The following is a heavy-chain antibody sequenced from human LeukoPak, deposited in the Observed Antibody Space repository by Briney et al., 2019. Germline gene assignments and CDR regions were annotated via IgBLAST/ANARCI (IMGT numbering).Heavy chain of an antibody. J-gene: IGHJ4*02. CDR2: ISSSGSTI. Sequence: GGSLRLSCAASGFPFRSYEMNWVRQAPGKGLEWVSYISSSGSTIYYADSVKGRFTISRDNAKNSLYLQMNSLRAEDTAVYYCARGDCGGDCYSPPHFDYWGQGTLVTVSS. CDR1: GFPFRSYE. V-gene: IGHV3-48*03. CDR3: ARGDCGGDCYSPPHFDY. D-gene: IGHD2-21*02.